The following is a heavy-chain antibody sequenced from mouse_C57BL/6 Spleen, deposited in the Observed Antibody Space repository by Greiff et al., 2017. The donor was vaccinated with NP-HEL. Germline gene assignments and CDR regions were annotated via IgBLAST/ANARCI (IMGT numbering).Heavy chain of an antibody. CDR3: ALTGTGAWFAY. CDR1: GYTFTSYW. D-gene: IGHD4-1*01. Sequence: QVQLQQPGAELVMPGASVKLSCKASGYTFTSYWMHWVKQRPGQGLEWIGEIDPSDSYTKYNQKFKGKSTLTVDKSSSTAYMQLSSLTSEDSAVYYCALTGTGAWFAYWGQGTLVTVSA. CDR2: IDPSDSYT. V-gene: IGHV1-69*01. J-gene: IGHJ3*01.